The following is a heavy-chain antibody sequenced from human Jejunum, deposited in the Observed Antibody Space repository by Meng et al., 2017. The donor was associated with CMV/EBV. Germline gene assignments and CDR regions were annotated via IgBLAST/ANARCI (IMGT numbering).Heavy chain of an antibody. V-gene: IGHV3-48*03. CDR3: ARLNLAAFYS. Sequence: SCVASGFTFSSSEMNWVRQAPGKGLEWVAYITGGGNTKYYADSVKGRFTISRDNAKSSLYLQMNSLRAEDAAVYYCARLNLAAFYSWGQGALVTVSS. D-gene: IGHD2/OR15-2a*01. J-gene: IGHJ5*02. CDR2: ITGGGNTK. CDR1: GFTFSSSE.